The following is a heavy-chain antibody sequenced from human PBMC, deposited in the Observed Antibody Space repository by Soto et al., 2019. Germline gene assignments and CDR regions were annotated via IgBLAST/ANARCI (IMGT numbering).Heavy chain of an antibody. D-gene: IGHD6-6*01. CDR2: IYYSGST. CDR1: GGSISSYY. CDR3: ARYSSSPDWFDP. J-gene: IGHJ5*02. V-gene: IGHV4-59*01. Sequence: SETLSLTCTVSGGSISSYYWSWIRQPPGKGLEWTGYIYYSGSTNYNPSLKSRVTISVDTSKNQFSLKLSSVTAADTAVYYCARYSSSPDWFDPWGQGTLVTVSS.